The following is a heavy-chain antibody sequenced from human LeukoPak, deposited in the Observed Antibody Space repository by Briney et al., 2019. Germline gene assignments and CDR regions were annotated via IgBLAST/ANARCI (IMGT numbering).Heavy chain of an antibody. CDR3: ARVTHTELSTWFDP. V-gene: IGHV1-69*13. CDR1: GGTFNNYA. Sequence: SVKVSCKASGGTFNNYAINWVRQAPGQGLEWMGGIIPIFGSSNYAQKFQGRVTITAGESTTTAYMELSSLRSEDTAVYYCARVTHTELSTWFDPWGQGTLVTVSS. J-gene: IGHJ5*02. D-gene: IGHD5-18*01. CDR2: IIPIFGSS.